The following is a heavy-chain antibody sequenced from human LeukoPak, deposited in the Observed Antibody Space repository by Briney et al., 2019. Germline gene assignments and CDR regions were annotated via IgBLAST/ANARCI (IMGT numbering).Heavy chain of an antibody. J-gene: IGHJ6*03. D-gene: IGHD6-6*01. V-gene: IGHV3-21*01. CDR2: ISSSSSYI. CDR3: ARGLMGITARQRDYFYYYMDV. Sequence: PGGSLRLSCAASGFTFSTYNMNWVRQAPGKGLEWVSSISSSSSYIYYADSVKGRFTISRDNAKNSLYLQMNSLGAEDTAVYFCARGLMGITARQRDYFYYYMDVWGKGATVIVSS. CDR1: GFTFSTYN.